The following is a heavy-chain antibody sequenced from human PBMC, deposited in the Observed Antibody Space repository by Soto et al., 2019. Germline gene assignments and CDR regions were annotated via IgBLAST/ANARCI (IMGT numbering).Heavy chain of an antibody. J-gene: IGHJ6*03. Sequence: EVQLLESGGGLVQPGGSLRLSCAASGFTFGTYAMKWLHQAPGRGLECVSFISGSGRTTYYADSVKGRFTVSRDNSKNTMYLQMNSLRAEDTALYYCAKFRGPSYSYYYMDVWGKGTTVTVSS. CDR1: GFTFGTYA. D-gene: IGHD3-16*01. CDR3: AKFRGPSYSYYYMDV. V-gene: IGHV3-23*01. CDR2: ISGSGRTT.